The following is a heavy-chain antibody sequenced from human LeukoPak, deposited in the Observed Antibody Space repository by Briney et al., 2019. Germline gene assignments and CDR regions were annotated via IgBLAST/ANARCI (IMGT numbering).Heavy chain of an antibody. CDR1: GFTFDDYA. D-gene: IGHD6-13*01. V-gene: IGHV3-33*08. Sequence: GGSLRLSCAASGFTFDDYAMHWVRQAPGKGLEWVAVIWYDGSNKYYADSVKGRFTISRDNSKNTLYLQMNSLRAEDTAVYYCARDRFSSSYYYYGMDVWGQGTTVTVSS. CDR2: IWYDGSNK. J-gene: IGHJ6*02. CDR3: ARDRFSSSYYYYGMDV.